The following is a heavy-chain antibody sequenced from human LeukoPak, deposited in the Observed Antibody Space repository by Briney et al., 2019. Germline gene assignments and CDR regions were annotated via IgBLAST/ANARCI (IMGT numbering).Heavy chain of an antibody. CDR1: GGSISPYY. Sequence: PSGTLSLTCTVSGGSISPYYWSWIRQPPGKGLEWIGYIYYSGSGSTNNNPSLKSRVTISVDTSKNQFSLNLSSVTAADTAVYYCVRHAVYAGSGWSFDYWGQGTLITVSS. J-gene: IGHJ4*02. V-gene: IGHV4-59*08. D-gene: IGHD6-19*01. CDR3: VRHAVYAGSGWSFDY. CDR2: IYYSGSGST.